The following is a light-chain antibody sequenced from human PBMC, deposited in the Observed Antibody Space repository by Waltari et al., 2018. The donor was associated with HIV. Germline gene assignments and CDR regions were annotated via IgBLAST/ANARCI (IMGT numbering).Light chain of an antibody. CDR2: ENN. J-gene: IGLJ3*02. CDR1: NSNIGNNY. CDR3: ATWDTTLGGV. Sequence: QSVLTQPPSVSAAPGPQVTISCSGSNSNIGNNYVSWYPQLPGTVPKGLIYENNRRPSGIPDRFSASKSGTSATLGIAGLQPGDEADYYCATWDTTLGGVFGGGTRLTVL. V-gene: IGLV1-51*02.